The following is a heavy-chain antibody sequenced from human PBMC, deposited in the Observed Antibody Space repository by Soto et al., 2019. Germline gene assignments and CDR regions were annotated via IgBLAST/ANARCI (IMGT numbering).Heavy chain of an antibody. V-gene: IGHV4-59*08. CDR3: ARHPRGSRMDV. Sequence: PSETLSLTCTVSGGSISSYYWSWIRQPPGKGLEWIGYIYYSGSTNYNPSLKSRVTMSVDTPKNQFSLKLTSVTAADTAVYYCARHPRGSRMDVWGQGTTVTVSS. J-gene: IGHJ6*02. CDR1: GGSISSYY. D-gene: IGHD2-15*01. CDR2: IYYSGST.